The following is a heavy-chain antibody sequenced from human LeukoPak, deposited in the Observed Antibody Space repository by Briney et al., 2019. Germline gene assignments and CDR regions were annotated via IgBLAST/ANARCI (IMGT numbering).Heavy chain of an antibody. CDR1: GFTFTSYA. Sequence: GGSLRLSCAASGFTFTSYAMSWVRQAPGKGLEWVSGITESGHATYYADSVKGRFTISRDNSKNTLYVQMNSLRAEDTAVYYCARDYSNNYWGQGTLVTVSS. CDR2: ITESGHAT. J-gene: IGHJ4*02. V-gene: IGHV3-23*01. CDR3: ARDYSNNY. D-gene: IGHD4-11*01.